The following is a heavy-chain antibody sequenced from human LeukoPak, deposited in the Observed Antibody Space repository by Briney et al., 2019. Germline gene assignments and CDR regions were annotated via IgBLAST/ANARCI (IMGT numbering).Heavy chain of an antibody. CDR1: GFTFSSYA. V-gene: IGHV3-23*01. CDR3: AKSPPRSDVLLWFGELSGPYYYVDY. J-gene: IGHJ4*02. D-gene: IGHD3-10*01. CDR2: ISGSGGST. Sequence: PGGSLRLSCAASGFTFSSYAMSWVRQAPGKGLEWVSAISGSGGSTYYADSVKGRFTISRDNSKNTLYLQMNSLRAEDTAVYYCAKSPPRSDVLLWFGELSGPYYYVDYWGQGTLVTVSS.